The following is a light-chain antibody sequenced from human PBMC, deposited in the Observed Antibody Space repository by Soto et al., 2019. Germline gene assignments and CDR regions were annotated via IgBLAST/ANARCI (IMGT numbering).Light chain of an antibody. Sequence: DIQMSQSPSSLSASVGDRVTITCRASQSISSYLNWYQQKPGKAPKLLIYAASSLQSGVPSRFSGSGSGTEFTLTISSLQPDDFATYYCQQYNSYSYTFGQGTRLEI. CDR3: QQYNSYSYT. CDR2: AAS. CDR1: QSISSY. J-gene: IGKJ5*01. V-gene: IGKV1-39*01.